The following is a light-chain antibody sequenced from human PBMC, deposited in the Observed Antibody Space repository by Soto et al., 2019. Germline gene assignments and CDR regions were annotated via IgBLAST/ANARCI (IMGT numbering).Light chain of an antibody. CDR1: QNINSRY. J-gene: IGKJ3*01. CDR2: DTS. CDR3: QQYGSSPGFT. Sequence: EIVLTQSPGTLSLSPGERATLSCRASQNINSRYLAWYQQKPGQAPRLLIYDTSSRATGIPDRFSGSGSGTDFTLTTSRLEPEDFAVYYCQQYGSSPGFTCGPGTKVDIK. V-gene: IGKV3-20*01.